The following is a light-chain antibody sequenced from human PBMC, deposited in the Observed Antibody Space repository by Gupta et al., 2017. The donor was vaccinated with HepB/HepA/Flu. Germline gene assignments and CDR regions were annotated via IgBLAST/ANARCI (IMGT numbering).Light chain of an antibody. CDR2: DAS. Sequence: EIVLTQSPATLSLSPGERATLSCRASQSVSSSLAWYQQKPGQAPRLLIYDASNRATGISARFSGSGSGTDFTLTISSLEPEDFAVYYCQQRSNWPKTFGQRTKVEIK. V-gene: IGKV3-11*01. CDR1: QSVSSS. J-gene: IGKJ1*01. CDR3: QQRSNWPKT.